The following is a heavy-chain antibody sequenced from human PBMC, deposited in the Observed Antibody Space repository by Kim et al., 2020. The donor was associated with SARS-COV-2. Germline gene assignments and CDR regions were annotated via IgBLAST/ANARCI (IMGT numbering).Heavy chain of an antibody. V-gene: IGHV1-18*01. J-gene: IGHJ5*02. CDR1: GYTFTSYG. Sequence: ASVKVSCKASGYTFTSYGISWVRQAPGQGLEWMGWISAYNGNTNYAQKLQDRVTMTTDTSTSTAYMELRSLRSDDTAVYYCARAPGGGSYNWFDPWGQGTLVTVSS. CDR3: ARAPGGGSYNWFDP. CDR2: ISAYNGNT. D-gene: IGHD1-26*01.